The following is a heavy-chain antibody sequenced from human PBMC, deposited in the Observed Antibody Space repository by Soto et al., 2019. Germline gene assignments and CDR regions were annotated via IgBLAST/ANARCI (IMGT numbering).Heavy chain of an antibody. D-gene: IGHD1-26*01. V-gene: IGHV1-3*05. J-gene: IGHJ4*02. CDR3: ASAVGGPTTYSDY. CDR1: GYTFTSYA. Sequence: QVQLVQSGAEEKKPGASVKVSCKASGYTFTSYAMHWVRQAPGQRLEWMGWINAGNGNTKYSQKFRGRVTITRDPAARKAYMGLSRLRDDGTAMYYWASAVGGPTTYSDYWDQRPLVTVSS. CDR2: INAGNGNT.